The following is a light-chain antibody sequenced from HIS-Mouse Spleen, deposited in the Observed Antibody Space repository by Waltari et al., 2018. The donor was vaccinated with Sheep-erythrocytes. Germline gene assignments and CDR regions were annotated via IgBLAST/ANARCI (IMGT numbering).Light chain of an antibody. V-gene: IGKV1-8*01. CDR3: QQANSFPIT. Sequence: IRMTQSPSSLSASTGDRVTITCRASQGISSYLAWYQQKPGKAPKLLIYAASTLQSGVPSRFSGSGSGTDFTLTISCLQPEDFATYYCQQANSFPITFGQGTRLEIK. CDR1: QGISSY. CDR2: AAS. J-gene: IGKJ5*01.